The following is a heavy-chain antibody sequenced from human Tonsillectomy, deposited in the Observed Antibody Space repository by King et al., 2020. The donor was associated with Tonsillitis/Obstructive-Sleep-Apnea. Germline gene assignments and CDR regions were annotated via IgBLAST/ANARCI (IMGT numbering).Heavy chain of an antibody. Sequence: VQLPQWGAGLLKPSETLSLTCAVYGGSFRGFYWSWIRQPPGKGLEWIGEINHSGSTNYNPSLKSRVTISVDTSENQFSLKLTSVTAADSALYYCAKQGGGFGAFDIWGQGTMVTVSS. V-gene: IGHV4-34*01. J-gene: IGHJ3*02. D-gene: IGHD3-3*01. CDR3: AKQGGGFGAFDI. CDR1: GGSFRGFY. CDR2: INHSGST.